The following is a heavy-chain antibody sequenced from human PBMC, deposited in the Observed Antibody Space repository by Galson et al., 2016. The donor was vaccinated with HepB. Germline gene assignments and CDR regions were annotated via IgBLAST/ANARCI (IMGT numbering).Heavy chain of an antibody. J-gene: IGHJ4*02. D-gene: IGHD3-16*01. V-gene: IGHV3-11*04. CDR1: GFIFSDYY. CDR2: INSGGDTV. CDR3: ARGRNGGYFDY. Sequence: SLRLSCAASGFIFSDYYMSWIRQAPGKGLEWVSYINSGGDTVYYADSVKGRFTIPKDSATNSLYLQMNSLRAEDTAVYYCARGRNGGYFDYWGQGTLVTVSS.